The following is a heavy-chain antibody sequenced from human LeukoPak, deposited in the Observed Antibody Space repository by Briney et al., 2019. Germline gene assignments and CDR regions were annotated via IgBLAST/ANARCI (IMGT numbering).Heavy chain of an antibody. CDR1: GXSVSGNY. Sequence: GGSLRLSCAASGXSVSGNYMSWVRQAPGKGLEWVSAIYSGGATYYTDSVKGRFTMSRHTSKNTLDLQMNSLRVDDTAVYYCARWKMEGIVVDVFDIWGQGTRVTVSS. CDR2: IYSGGAT. J-gene: IGHJ3*02. D-gene: IGHD3-22*01. V-gene: IGHV3-53*04. CDR3: ARWKMEGIVVDVFDI.